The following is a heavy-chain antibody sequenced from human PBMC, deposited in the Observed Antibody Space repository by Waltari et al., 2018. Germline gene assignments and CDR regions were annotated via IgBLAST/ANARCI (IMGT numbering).Heavy chain of an antibody. CDR2: INPNSGGT. Sequence: QVQLVQSGAEVKKPGASVKVSCKASGYTFTGSYLHWVRQAPGQGLEWMGCINPNSGGTNYAQKFQGRVTMTRDTSISTAYMELSRLRSDDTAVYYCARAWSSSWYVGDYWGQGTLVTVSS. J-gene: IGHJ4*02. V-gene: IGHV1-2*02. D-gene: IGHD6-13*01. CDR3: ARAWSSSWYVGDY. CDR1: GYTFTGSY.